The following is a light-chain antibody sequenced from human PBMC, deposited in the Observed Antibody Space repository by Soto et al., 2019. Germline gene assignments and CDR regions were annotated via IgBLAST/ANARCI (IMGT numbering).Light chain of an antibody. V-gene: IGKV1-5*03. CDR3: QQYDSDSST. CDR2: EAS. CDR1: QSIKNW. Sequence: DIQMTQSPSTLSASVGDRVTITCRASQSIKNWLAWYQQKPGKAPKLLIYEASSLLSGVPSRFSGSGSGTECTLTISSLQPDDFADYYCQQYDSDSSTFGQGTKLDI. J-gene: IGKJ2*01.